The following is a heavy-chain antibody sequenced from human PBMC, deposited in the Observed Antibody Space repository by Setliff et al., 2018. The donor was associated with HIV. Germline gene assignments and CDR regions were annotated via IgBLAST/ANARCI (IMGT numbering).Heavy chain of an antibody. CDR2: IQSGGST. V-gene: IGHV3-23*01. CDR3: AKLDYYDYSGSWARKSAIDF. D-gene: IGHD3-22*01. J-gene: IGHJ3*01. CDR1: GLTLSNSA. Sequence: PGGSLRLSCAASGLTLSNSAMTWVRQKPGRGLEWVSLIQSGGSTYYADSVKGRFTISRDNSKNTLYLQMTSLRAEDTALYYCAKLDYYDYSGSWARKSAIDFWGRGTMVTVSS.